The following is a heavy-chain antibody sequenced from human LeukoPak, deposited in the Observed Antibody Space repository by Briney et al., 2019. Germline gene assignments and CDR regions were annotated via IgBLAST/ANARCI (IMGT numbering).Heavy chain of an antibody. V-gene: IGHV3-48*03. J-gene: IGHJ4*02. Sequence: PGGSLRLSCAASGFTFSNYEMNWVHHAPGKGLEWVSYISSSGSTIYADSVKGRFTISRDNAKNSLYLQMNSLRAEDTAVYYCAKDNRWGRGYYSHDYRGQGTLVTVSS. CDR2: ISSSGSTI. CDR1: GFTFSNYE. D-gene: IGHD3-22*01. CDR3: AKDNRWGRGYYSHDY.